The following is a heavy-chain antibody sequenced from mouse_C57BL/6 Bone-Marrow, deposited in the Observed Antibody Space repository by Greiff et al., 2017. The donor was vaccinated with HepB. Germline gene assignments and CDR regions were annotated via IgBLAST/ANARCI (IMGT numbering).Heavy chain of an antibody. D-gene: IGHD1-2*01. CDR3: ARDGSYLRAMDY. V-gene: IGHV5-16*01. Sequence: EVQRVESAGGLVQPGSSMKLSCTASGFTFSDYYMAWVRQVPEKGLEWVANINYDGSSTYYLDSLKSRFIISRDNAKNILYLQMSSLKSEDTATYYCARDGSYLRAMDYWGQGTSVTVSS. CDR1: GFTFSDYY. J-gene: IGHJ4*01. CDR2: INYDGSST.